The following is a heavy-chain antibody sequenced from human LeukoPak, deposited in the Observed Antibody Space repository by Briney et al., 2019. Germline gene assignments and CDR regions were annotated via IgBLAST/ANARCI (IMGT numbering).Heavy chain of an antibody. CDR2: ISSSGSTI. CDR1: GFTVSSNY. Sequence: GGSLRLSCAASGFTVSSNYMSWVRQAPGKGLEWVSYISSSGSTIYYADSVKGRFTISRDNAKNSLYLQMNSLRSEDTAVYYCAACYDGGSCGDYWGQGTLVTVSS. CDR3: AACYDGGSCGDY. J-gene: IGHJ4*02. D-gene: IGHD2-15*01. V-gene: IGHV3-11*01.